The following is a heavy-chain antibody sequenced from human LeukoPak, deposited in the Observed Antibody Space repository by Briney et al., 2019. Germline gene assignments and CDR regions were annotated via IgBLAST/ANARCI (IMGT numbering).Heavy chain of an antibody. D-gene: IGHD3-16*02. Sequence: GESLKISCKGSGHSFTSYWIGWVRQMPGKGLEWMGIIYPGDSDTRYSPSFQGQVTISADKSISTAYLQWSSLKASDTAMYYCARRGYDYFWGSYHNCFDPWGQGTLVTVSS. CDR1: GHSFTSYW. V-gene: IGHV5-51*01. J-gene: IGHJ5*02. CDR2: IYPGDSDT. CDR3: ARRGYDYFWGSYHNCFDP.